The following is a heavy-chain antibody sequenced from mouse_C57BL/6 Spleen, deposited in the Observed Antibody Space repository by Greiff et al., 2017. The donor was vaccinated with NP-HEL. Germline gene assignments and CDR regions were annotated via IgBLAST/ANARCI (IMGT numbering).Heavy chain of an antibody. CDR3: AIDYYGPPWFAY. CDR1: GYTFTSYW. D-gene: IGHD1-2*01. V-gene: IGHV1-74*01. J-gene: IGHJ3*01. CDR2: IHPSDSDT. Sequence: QVQLQQPGAELVKPGASVKVSCKASGYTFTSYWMHWVKQRPGQGLEWIGRIHPSDSDTNYNQKFKGKATLTVDKSSSTAYMQLSSLPSEDSADFYCAIDYYGPPWFAYWGQGTLVTVSA.